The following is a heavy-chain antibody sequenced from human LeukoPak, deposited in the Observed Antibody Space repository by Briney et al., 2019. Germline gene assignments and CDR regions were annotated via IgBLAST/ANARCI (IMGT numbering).Heavy chain of an antibody. CDR1: GGSISSSGYY. Sequence: SETLSLTCTVSGGSISSSGYYWGWIRQPPGKGLGWIATIYYSGITYYNPSLKSRVTISVDTSKNQLSLKLSSLTAADTAVYYCARHEYSGSYYGLSWFDPWGQGTLVTVSS. V-gene: IGHV4-39*01. CDR2: IYYSGIT. J-gene: IGHJ5*02. D-gene: IGHD1-26*01. CDR3: ARHEYSGSYYGLSWFDP.